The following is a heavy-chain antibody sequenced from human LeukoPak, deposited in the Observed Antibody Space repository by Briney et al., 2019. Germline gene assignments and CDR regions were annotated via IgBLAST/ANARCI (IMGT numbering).Heavy chain of an antibody. J-gene: IGHJ5*02. CDR2: IYYRGST. Sequence: TSETLSLTCTVSGGSISSSTYYWGWIRQPPGKGLEWVGTIYYRGSTYYNPSLKSPVTISVGTSKNQFSLKLTSVTAADTAVYYCARLGRTYYDFWSGPWGQGTLVTVSS. CDR3: ARLGRTYYDFWSGP. CDR1: GGSISSSTYY. D-gene: IGHD3-3*01. V-gene: IGHV4-39*01.